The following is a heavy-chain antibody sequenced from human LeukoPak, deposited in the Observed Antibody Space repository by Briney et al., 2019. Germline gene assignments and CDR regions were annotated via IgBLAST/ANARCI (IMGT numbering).Heavy chain of an antibody. D-gene: IGHD3-9*01. V-gene: IGHV3-48*02. Sequence: GGSLRLSCAASGFTFGSYVMSWVRQAPGKGLEWVSYINHNGKTIYYADSVRGRFTISRDNGKNSLYLQMNSLRDEDTAVYYRARDNDWAFDYWGQGTLVTVSS. CDR3: ARDNDWAFDY. CDR1: GFTFGSYV. CDR2: INHNGKTI. J-gene: IGHJ4*02.